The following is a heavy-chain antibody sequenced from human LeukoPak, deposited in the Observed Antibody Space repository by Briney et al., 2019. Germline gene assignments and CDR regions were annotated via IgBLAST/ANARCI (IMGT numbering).Heavy chain of an antibody. CDR3: ARDFVPSFRYDSSGQGAFDI. CDR1: GYTFTSYG. V-gene: IGHV1-18*01. Sequence: SSVKVSCKASGYTFTSYGISWVRQAPGQGLEWMGWISAYNGNTNYAQKLQGRVTMTTDTSTSTAYMELRSLRSDDTAVYYCARDFVPSFRYDSSGQGAFDIWGQGTMVTVSS. CDR2: ISAYNGNT. J-gene: IGHJ3*02. D-gene: IGHD3-22*01.